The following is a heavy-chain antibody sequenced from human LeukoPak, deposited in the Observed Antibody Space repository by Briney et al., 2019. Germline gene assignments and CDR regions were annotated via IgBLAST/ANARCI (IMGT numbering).Heavy chain of an antibody. J-gene: IGHJ3*02. CDR3: AKPRSGTSNAFDI. D-gene: IGHD4-23*01. CDR2: ISDSGGST. Sequence: GGSLRLSCAASGFPFSTYWMSWVRQAPGKGLEWVSSISDSGGSTYYADSVKGRFTISRDNSKNTLHLEMNSLRAEDTAVFYCAKPRSGTSNAFDIWGQGTVVTVSS. CDR1: GFPFSTYW. V-gene: IGHV3-23*01.